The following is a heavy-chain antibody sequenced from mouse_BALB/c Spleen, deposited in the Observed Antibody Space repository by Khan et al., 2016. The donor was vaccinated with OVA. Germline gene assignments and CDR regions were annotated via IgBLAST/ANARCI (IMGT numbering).Heavy chain of an antibody. D-gene: IGHD2-10*01. Sequence: QIQLVQSGPALKKPGETVKISCKASGYTFTNYGMNWVKQAPGKGLKWMGWINTYTGEPTYADDFKRRFAFSLETSASTSNLQITNPKSEDTATYFWARPPYFSYVMVYWGQGTSVTVSS. J-gene: IGHJ4*01. CDR1: GYTFTNYG. CDR3: ARPPYFSYVMVY. CDR2: INTYTGEP. V-gene: IGHV9-3-1*01.